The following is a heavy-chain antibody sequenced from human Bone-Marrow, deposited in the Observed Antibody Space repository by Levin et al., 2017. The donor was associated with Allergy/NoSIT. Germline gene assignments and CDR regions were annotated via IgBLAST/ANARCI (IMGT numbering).Heavy chain of an antibody. V-gene: IGHV2-70*04. D-gene: IGHD2-8*01. Sequence: SGPTLVKPTQTLTLTCTFSGFSLSTKGMRVSWIRPPPGKALEWLARIDWDDEKFYSPSLKTRLIISKDTSKNQVVLTMTNMDPVDTATFFCARTYCTPGSCSGLSWYFDFWGRGTLVTVTS. CDR2: IDWDDEK. CDR3: ARTYCTPGSCSGLSWYFDF. J-gene: IGHJ2*01. CDR1: GFSLSTKGMR.